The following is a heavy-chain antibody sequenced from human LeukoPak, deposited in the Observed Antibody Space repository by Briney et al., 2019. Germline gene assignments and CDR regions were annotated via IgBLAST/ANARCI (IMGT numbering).Heavy chain of an antibody. CDR1: GYTFTGYY. V-gene: IGHV1-2*02. CDR3: ARAWYNWNPGRYYYYYMDV. D-gene: IGHD1-20*01. J-gene: IGHJ6*03. Sequence: ASVKVSCKASGYTFTGYYIHWVRQAPGQGLEWMGWINPNSGGTNYAQKFQGRVTMTRDTSISTAYMELSRLRSDDTAVYYCARAWYNWNPGRYYYYYMDVWGKGTTVTVSS. CDR2: INPNSGGT.